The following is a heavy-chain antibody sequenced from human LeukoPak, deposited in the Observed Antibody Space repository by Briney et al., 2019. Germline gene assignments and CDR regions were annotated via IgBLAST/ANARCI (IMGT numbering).Heavy chain of an antibody. J-gene: IGHJ4*02. Sequence: GGSLRLSCAASGFTFSSYAMSWVRQAPGKGLGWVSAISGSGGSTYYADSVKGRFTISRDNSKNTLYLQMNSLRAEDTAVYYCAKDRVERPTADVFDYWGQGTLVTVSS. D-gene: IGHD1-1*01. CDR2: ISGSGGST. CDR1: GFTFSSYA. CDR3: AKDRVERPTADVFDY. V-gene: IGHV3-23*01.